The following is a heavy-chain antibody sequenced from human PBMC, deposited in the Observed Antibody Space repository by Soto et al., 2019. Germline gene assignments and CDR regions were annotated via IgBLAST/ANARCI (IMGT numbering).Heavy chain of an antibody. D-gene: IGHD4-4*01. V-gene: IGHV3-23*01. CDR3: AKDPVTGAFDI. Sequence: GGSLRLSCAASGFTFSGYNMNWVRQAPGKGLEWVSYISSSSGSTYYADSVKGRFTISRDNSKNTLYLQMNSLRAEDTAVYYCAKDPVTGAFDIWGQGTMVTVSS. J-gene: IGHJ3*02. CDR1: GFTFSGYN. CDR2: ISSSSGST.